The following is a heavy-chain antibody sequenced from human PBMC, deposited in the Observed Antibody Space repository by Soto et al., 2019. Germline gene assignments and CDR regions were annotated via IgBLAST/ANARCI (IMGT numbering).Heavy chain of an antibody. CDR1: GFSFSTSD. Sequence: QVQLEESGGGVVQPGRSLRLSCVASGFSFSTSDMHWVRQAPGKGLEWVAHITIDGSRKYYADSVKGRFTVTRETSKNPVYLQINSPTPYETALYYCTTAPTRGAFDLWGQGTMVTVSS. V-gene: IGHV3-30*03. J-gene: IGHJ3*01. CDR3: TTAPTRGAFDL. CDR2: ITIDGSRK.